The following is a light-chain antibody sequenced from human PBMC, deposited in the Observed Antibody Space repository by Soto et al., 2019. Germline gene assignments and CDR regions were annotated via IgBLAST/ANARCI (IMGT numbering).Light chain of an antibody. Sequence: EIVLTQSPGTLSLSPGERATLSCRASQSVSSSYLAWYQQKPGQAPRLLIYGASSRATGIPDRFSGSGSGTDFTLTIRRLEPEDFAVYYCQQYGSSPLTFGPGTKVDL. J-gene: IGKJ3*01. CDR3: QQYGSSPLT. CDR1: QSVSSSY. V-gene: IGKV3-20*01. CDR2: GAS.